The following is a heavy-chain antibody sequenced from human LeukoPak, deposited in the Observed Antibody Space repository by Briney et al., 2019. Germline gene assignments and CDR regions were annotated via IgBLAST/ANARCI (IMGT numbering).Heavy chain of an antibody. CDR3: ASALGYYDSNGYYSYYFDY. Sequence: SVKVSCKASGGTFSSYAISWVRQAPGQGLEWMGRIIPIFGTANYAQKFQGRVTITTDESTSTAYMELSSLRSEDTAVYYCASALGYYDSNGYYSYYFDYWGQGTLVTVSS. V-gene: IGHV1-69*05. CDR1: GGTFSSYA. J-gene: IGHJ4*02. CDR2: IIPIFGTA. D-gene: IGHD3-22*01.